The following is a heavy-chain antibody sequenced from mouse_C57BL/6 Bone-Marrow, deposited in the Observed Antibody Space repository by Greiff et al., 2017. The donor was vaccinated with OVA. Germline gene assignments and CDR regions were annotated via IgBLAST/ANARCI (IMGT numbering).Heavy chain of an antibody. J-gene: IGHJ4*01. CDR1: GYSITSDY. CDR3: ARSGDYDHYAMDY. Sequence: VQLKESGPGLAKPSQTLSLTRPVSGYSITSDYWNWFRKFPGNKLEYMGYISYSGSTYYNPSLKSRISITRDTSKNQYYLQLNTVTTEDTATYYCARSGDYDHYAMDYWGQGTSVTVSS. V-gene: IGHV3-8*01. D-gene: IGHD2-4*01. CDR2: ISYSGST.